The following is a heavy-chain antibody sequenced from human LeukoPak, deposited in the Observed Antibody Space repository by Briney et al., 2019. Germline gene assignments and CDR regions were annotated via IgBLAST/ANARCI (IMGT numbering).Heavy chain of an antibody. V-gene: IGHV3-21*01. CDR1: GFTFSSYS. CDR2: ISSSSSYI. CDR3: ASGYCSGGSCYAGTGA. J-gene: IGHJ4*02. Sequence: GGPLRLSCAASGFTFSSYSMNWVRQAPGKGLEWVSSISSSSSYIYYADSVKGRFTISRDNAKNSLYLQMNSLRAEDTAVYYCASGYCSGGSCYAGTGAWGQGTLVTVSS. D-gene: IGHD2-15*01.